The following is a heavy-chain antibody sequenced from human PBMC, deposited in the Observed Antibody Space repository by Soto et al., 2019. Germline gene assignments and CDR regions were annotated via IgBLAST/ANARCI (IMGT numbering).Heavy chain of an antibody. CDR1: GFTVSTYG. Sequence: EVQLLESGGGLVQPGGSLRLSCAASGFTVSTYGVTWVRQAPGKGLEWVSGFTGVIGTTHYADSVKGRFTITRDNSNNTVYLQMNSLRVEDTAVYYCARWNGHGDYWGRGTLVTVSS. J-gene: IGHJ4*02. CDR2: FTGVIGTT. D-gene: IGHD1-1*01. V-gene: IGHV3-23*01. CDR3: ARWNGHGDY.